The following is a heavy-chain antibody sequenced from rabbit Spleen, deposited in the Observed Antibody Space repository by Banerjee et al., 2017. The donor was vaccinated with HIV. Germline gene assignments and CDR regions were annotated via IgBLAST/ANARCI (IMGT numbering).Heavy chain of an antibody. J-gene: IGHJ6*01. CDR1: GFTLSSCW. CDR3: ARDAGTSFSTYGMDL. D-gene: IGHD8-1*01. CDR2: IHANSGGTT. Sequence: QSLEESGGDLVKPGASLTLTCTASGFTLSSCWMCWVRQAPGKGLEWIACIHANSGGTTYHASWAKGRFTISKTSSTTVTLQATSLTAADTATYFCARDAGTSFSTYGMDLWGPGTLVTVS. V-gene: IGHV1S40*01.